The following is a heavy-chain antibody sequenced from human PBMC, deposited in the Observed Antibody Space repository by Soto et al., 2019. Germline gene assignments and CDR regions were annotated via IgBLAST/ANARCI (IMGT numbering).Heavy chain of an antibody. CDR3: ARVPLMVYANPMRPIEYYYGMDV. J-gene: IGHJ6*02. CDR2: MNPNSGNT. V-gene: IGHV1-8*01. D-gene: IGHD2-8*01. Sequence: ASVKVSCKASGYTFTSYDINWVRQATGQGLEWMGWMNPNSGNTGYAQKLQGRVTMTTDTSTSTAYMELRSLRSDDTAVYYCARVPLMVYANPMRPIEYYYGMDVWGQGTTVTVSS. CDR1: GYTFTSYD.